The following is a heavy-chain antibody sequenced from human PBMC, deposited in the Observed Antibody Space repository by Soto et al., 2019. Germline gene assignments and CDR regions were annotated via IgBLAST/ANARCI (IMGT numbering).Heavy chain of an antibody. CDR1: GYTFISYG. J-gene: IGHJ4*02. CDR3: ARGGFSTSWLGLLGTGAHGVEIDY. D-gene: IGHD6-13*01. CDR2: ISPYNGKT. V-gene: IGHV1-18*01. Sequence: QVQLVQSVAEVKKTGASVEVSCKASGYTFISYGISWVRQAPGQGLEWVGWISPYNGKTNYAQKFQGRVTLTTETSTSTAYLDLRSLRSDDTAVYYCARGGFSTSWLGLLGTGAHGVEIDYWGQGTLVTVSS.